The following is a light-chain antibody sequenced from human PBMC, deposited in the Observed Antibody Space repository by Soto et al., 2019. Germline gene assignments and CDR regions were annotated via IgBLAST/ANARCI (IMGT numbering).Light chain of an antibody. CDR2: GAS. J-gene: IGKJ5*01. V-gene: IGKV3-20*01. Sequence: EIVLTQSPDTLSLSPGEGASLSCRASQSVHTFLSCYQQKPVQAPRLLIYGASSRATGIPDRFSGSGSGTDFTLTISRLEPEDFAVYYCQQYGSSPPITFGQGTRLEIK. CDR3: QQYGSSPPIT. CDR1: QSVHTF.